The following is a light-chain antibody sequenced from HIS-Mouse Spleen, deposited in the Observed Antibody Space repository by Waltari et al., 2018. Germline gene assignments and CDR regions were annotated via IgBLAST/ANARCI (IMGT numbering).Light chain of an antibody. CDR2: WAS. V-gene: IGKV4-1*01. CDR3: QQYYSTPRT. Sequence: DIVMTQSPDSLAVSLGERATINCKSSQSVLYSSNNKNYLAWYQQKPGKPPKLLIYWASTLESGVPDRFSGSGSGTDFTLTISSLQAEDVAVYYCQQYYSTPRTFGQGTKVEIK. CDR1: QSVLYSSNNKNY. J-gene: IGKJ1*01.